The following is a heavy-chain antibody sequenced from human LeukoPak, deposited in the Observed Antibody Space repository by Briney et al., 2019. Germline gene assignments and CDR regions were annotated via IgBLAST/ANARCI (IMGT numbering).Heavy chain of an antibody. D-gene: IGHD3-22*01. V-gene: IGHV1-2*06. Sequence: ASVKVSCKASGYTFTGYYMHWVRQAPGQGLEWMGRINPNSGGTNYAQKFQGRVTITRDTSISTAYMELSRLRSDDTAVYYCARESGSEWYYYDSWGQGTLVTVSS. J-gene: IGHJ4*02. CDR1: GYTFTGYY. CDR2: INPNSGGT. CDR3: ARESGSEWYYYDS.